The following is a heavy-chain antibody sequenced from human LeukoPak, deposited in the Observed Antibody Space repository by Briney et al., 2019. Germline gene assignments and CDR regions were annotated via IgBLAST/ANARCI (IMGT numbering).Heavy chain of an antibody. CDR1: GYTCTSYY. Sequence: ASVKVSCKASGYTCTSYYMHWVRQAPGQGLEWMGIINPSGGSTSYAQKFQGRVPMTRDTSASTVYMELSSLRSEDTAVYYCARGWNSNAFDIWGQGTMVTVSS. D-gene: IGHD1-7*01. CDR3: ARGWNSNAFDI. V-gene: IGHV1-46*01. CDR2: INPSGGST. J-gene: IGHJ3*02.